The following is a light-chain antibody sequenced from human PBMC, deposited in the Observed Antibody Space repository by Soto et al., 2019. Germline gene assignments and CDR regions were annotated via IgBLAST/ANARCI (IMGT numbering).Light chain of an antibody. CDR1: QSVSSY. J-gene: IGKJ5*01. CDR2: DAS. V-gene: IGKV3-11*01. Sequence: EIVLTQSPATLSLSPGERATLSCRASQSVSSYLAWYQQKPGQAPRLLIYDASNRATGIPVRFSGSGSGTDFTFTISSLEPEDFAVYYCQQRSNWPPITFGQGTRLEIK. CDR3: QQRSNWPPIT.